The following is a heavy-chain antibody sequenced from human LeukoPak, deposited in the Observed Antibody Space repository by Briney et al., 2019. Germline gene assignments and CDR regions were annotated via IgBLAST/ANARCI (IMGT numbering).Heavy chain of an antibody. D-gene: IGHD3-10*01. Sequence: PSETLSLTCTVSGGSISSSSYYWGWIRQPPGKGLEWIGSIYYSGSTYYNPSLKSRVTISVDTSKNQFSLKLSSVTAADTAVYYCAREPSGGDAFDIWGQGTMVTVSS. J-gene: IGHJ3*02. CDR2: IYYSGST. V-gene: IGHV4-39*07. CDR1: GGSISSSSYY. CDR3: AREPSGGDAFDI.